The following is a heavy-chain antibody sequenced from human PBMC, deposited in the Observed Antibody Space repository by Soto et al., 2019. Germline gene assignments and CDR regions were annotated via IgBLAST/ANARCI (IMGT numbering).Heavy chain of an antibody. CDR2: IIPILGIA. Sequence: QVQLVQSGAEVKKPGSSVKVSCKASGGTFSSYTISWVRQAPGQGLEWMGRIIPILGIANYAQKFQGRVTINADKSTSTAYMELSSLRSEDTAVYYCAREGSSGVNYWGQGTLVTVSS. J-gene: IGHJ4*02. CDR1: GGTFSSYT. D-gene: IGHD6-19*01. V-gene: IGHV1-69*08. CDR3: AREGSSGVNY.